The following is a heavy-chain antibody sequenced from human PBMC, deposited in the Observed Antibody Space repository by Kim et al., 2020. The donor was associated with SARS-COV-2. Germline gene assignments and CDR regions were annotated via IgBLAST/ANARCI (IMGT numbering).Heavy chain of an antibody. Sequence: SVKVSFKASGGTFSSYAISWVRQAPGQGLEWMGGIIPIFGTANYAQKFQGRVTITADESTSTAYMELSSLRSEDTAVYYCAKGYGIRYYYYYGMDVWGQGTTVTVSS. CDR2: IIPIFGTA. CDR3: AKGYGIRYYYYYGMDV. D-gene: IGHD5-12*01. J-gene: IGHJ6*02. V-gene: IGHV1-69*13. CDR1: GGTFSSYA.